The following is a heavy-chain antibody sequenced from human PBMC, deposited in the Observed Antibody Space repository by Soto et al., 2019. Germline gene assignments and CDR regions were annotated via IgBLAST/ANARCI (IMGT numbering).Heavy chain of an antibody. CDR2: MNPNNGNE. CDR1: GFTFITYD. CDR3: ARRKERSGPYYLEL. J-gene: IGHJ4*02. Sequence: ASVKVFCKASGFTFITYDFSWVRQAAGQGLEWMGWMNPNNGNEGFAQKFRGRINMTRNTSISTAYLELSSLRSDDSAVYFCARRKERSGPYYLELWGQGTKVTFSS. V-gene: IGHV1-8*01.